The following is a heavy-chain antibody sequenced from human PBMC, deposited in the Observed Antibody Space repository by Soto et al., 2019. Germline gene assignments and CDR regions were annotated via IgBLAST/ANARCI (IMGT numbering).Heavy chain of an antibody. Sequence: QVQLVQSGAEVMKPGASVKVSCKACGYTFSSYGISWVRQAAGQAFGWMGWIIAYNGNTNYAQKLQGRVTMTTDTSTSTAYMELRSLRSDDTAVYYCARVAITLVRGVSFYYYYGMDVWGQGTTVTVSS. CDR1: GYTFSSYG. CDR3: ARVAITLVRGVSFYYYYGMDV. D-gene: IGHD3-10*01. J-gene: IGHJ6*02. V-gene: IGHV1-18*01. CDR2: IIAYNGNT.